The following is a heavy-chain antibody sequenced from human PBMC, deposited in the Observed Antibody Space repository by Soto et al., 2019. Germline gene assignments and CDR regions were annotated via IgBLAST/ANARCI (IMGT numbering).Heavy chain of an antibody. CDR3: ARGDYYDSSGPYFQH. V-gene: IGHV4-4*02. Sequence: SETLSLTCAVSGGSISSSNWWSWVRQPPGKGLEWIGEIYHSGSTNYNPSLKSRVTISVDKSKNQFSLKLSSVTAADTAVYYYARGDYYDSSGPYFQHWGQGTLVTVSS. J-gene: IGHJ1*01. CDR2: IYHSGST. CDR1: GGSISSSNW. D-gene: IGHD3-22*01.